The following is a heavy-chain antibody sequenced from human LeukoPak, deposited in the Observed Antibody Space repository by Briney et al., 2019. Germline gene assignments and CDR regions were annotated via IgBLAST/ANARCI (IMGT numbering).Heavy chain of an antibody. CDR1: GFTFSTYG. Sequence: PGGSLRLSCAASGFTFSTYGMNWVRQAPGNGLEWVAVIWFDGSNEYYAESVKGRFTISRDNSKGTLYLQMKRLRAEDTGVYYCARFWKEYYGMDVWGQGTTVTVSS. V-gene: IGHV3-33*01. CDR2: IWFDGSNE. CDR3: ARFWKEYYGMDV. D-gene: IGHD1-1*01. J-gene: IGHJ6*02.